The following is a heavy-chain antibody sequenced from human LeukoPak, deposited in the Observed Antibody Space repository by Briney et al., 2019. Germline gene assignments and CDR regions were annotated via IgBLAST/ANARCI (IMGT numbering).Heavy chain of an antibody. CDR1: GFTFSNAW. CDR2: IKSKTDGGTT. J-gene: IGHJ4*02. Sequence: GGSLRLSCAASGFTFSNAWMSWVRQAPGKGLEWVGRIKSKTDGGTTDYAAPVKGRFTISRDDSKNTLYLQMNSLKTEDTAVYYCTTEDDFWSGYYTGVYYFDYWGQGTLVTVSS. CDR3: TTEDDFWSGYYTGVYYFDY. D-gene: IGHD3-3*01. V-gene: IGHV3-15*01.